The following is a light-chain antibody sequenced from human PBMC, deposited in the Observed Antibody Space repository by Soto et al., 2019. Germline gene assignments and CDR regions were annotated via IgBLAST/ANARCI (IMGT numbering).Light chain of an antibody. CDR1: QSVSSY. J-gene: IGKJ3*01. CDR2: DAF. V-gene: IGKV3-11*01. CDR3: QQRSNWPLT. Sequence: EIVLTQSPATLSLSPGERATLSCRASQSVSSYLAWYQQKPGQAPRLLIYDAFNRATGIPARFSGSGSGTDFTLTVSSLEPEDSAVYYCQQRSNWPLTFGPGTKVDI.